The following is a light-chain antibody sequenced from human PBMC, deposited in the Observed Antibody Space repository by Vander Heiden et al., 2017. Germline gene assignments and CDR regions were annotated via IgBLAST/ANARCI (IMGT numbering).Light chain of an antibody. CDR1: QSVSSN. Sequence: VMPQSPATLSVSPGEGATPSCRASQSVSSNLAWYQQKPGHAPRLLIYGASTRATGIPARFSGSGCGTEFTLTISSRQSEDFAVYYCQQYKNWPPRTFGQGTKLEIK. V-gene: IGKV3-15*01. CDR2: GAS. CDR3: QQYKNWPPRT. J-gene: IGKJ2*01.